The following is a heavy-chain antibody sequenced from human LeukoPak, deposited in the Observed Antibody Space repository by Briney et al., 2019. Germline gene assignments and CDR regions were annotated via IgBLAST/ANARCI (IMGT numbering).Heavy chain of an antibody. D-gene: IGHD3-10*01. V-gene: IGHV3-23*01. J-gene: IGHJ4*02. CDR1: GFTFSKHG. Sequence: GGSLRLSCAASGFTFSKHGMNWVRQAPGKGLEWVSGISPSGDITYYADTVKGRFTISRDNSKNTLYLEVISLTAEDTAVYYCAKDDAWLRFGEWSQGTLVTVSS. CDR3: AKDDAWLRFGE. CDR2: ISPSGDIT.